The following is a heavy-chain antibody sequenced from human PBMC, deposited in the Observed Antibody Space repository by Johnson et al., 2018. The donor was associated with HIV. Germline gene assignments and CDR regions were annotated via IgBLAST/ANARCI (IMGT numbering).Heavy chain of an antibody. CDR2: IRSKANSYAT. CDR3: AKVGGTTILRDAFDI. V-gene: IGHV3-73*01. J-gene: IGHJ3*02. Sequence: VQLVESGGGLVQPGGSLKLSCAASGFTFSGSAMHWVRQASGKGLEWVGRIRSKANSYATAYAASVKGRFTISRDNSKNTLYLQMNSLRAEDTAVYYCAKVGGTTILRDAFDIWGQGTMVTVSS. D-gene: IGHD1-26*01. CDR1: GFTFSGSA.